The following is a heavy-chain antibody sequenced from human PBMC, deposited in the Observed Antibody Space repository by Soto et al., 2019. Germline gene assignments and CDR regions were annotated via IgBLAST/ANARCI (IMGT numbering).Heavy chain of an antibody. V-gene: IGHV3-74*01. CDR3: ARDPEYSGHDPGLGY. Sequence: GGSLRLSCAASGFTFSSYWMHWVRQAPGKGLVWVSRINSDGSSTSYADSVKGRFTISRDNAKNTLYLQMNSLRAEDTAVYHCARDPEYSGHDPGLGYWGQGTLVTVSS. J-gene: IGHJ4*02. CDR2: INSDGSST. D-gene: IGHD5-12*01. CDR1: GFTFSSYW.